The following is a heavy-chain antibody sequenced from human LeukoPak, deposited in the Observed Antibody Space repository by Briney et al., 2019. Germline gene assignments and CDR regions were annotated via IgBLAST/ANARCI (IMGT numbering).Heavy chain of an antibody. Sequence: GGSLRLSCAASGFSFGNFAMSWVRQAPGKGLEWVSGIIGSGGTTFYADSVKGRFTISRDNSKNTLYLQMNGLRAEDTAIYYCAKKEGDTYSSWYVDVWGKGTTVTVSS. J-gene: IGHJ6*03. CDR3: AKKEGDTYSSWYVDV. CDR1: GFSFGNFA. V-gene: IGHV3-23*01. CDR2: IIGSGGTT. D-gene: IGHD2-15*01.